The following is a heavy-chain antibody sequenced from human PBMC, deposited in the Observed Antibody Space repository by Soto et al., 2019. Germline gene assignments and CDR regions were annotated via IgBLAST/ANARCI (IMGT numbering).Heavy chain of an antibody. CDR3: ERGEASRYYYYSMDV. CDR2: IGTTGDT. V-gene: IGHV3-13*01. Sequence: GGSLRLSCAASGFGFSNYDMHWVRQVTGKGLEWVSSIGTTGDTYYPGSVKGRFIISRENANLYLQMNSLRAGDTAVYYCERGEASRYYYYSMDVWGQGTTVTVSS. J-gene: IGHJ6*02. D-gene: IGHD1-26*01. CDR1: GFGFSNYD.